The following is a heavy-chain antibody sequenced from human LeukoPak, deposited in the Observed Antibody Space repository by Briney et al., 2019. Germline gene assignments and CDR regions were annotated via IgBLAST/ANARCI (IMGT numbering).Heavy chain of an antibody. J-gene: IGHJ5*02. V-gene: IGHV3-7*01. Sequence: GGSLRLSCSASGFTLSNYWMTWVRQAPGEGLEWVANIKQDGSEKYSVDSVKGRFTISRDKAKNSLYLQMNSLRAEDTAVYYCARETGDFWSGYYTLRWFDPWGQGTLVTVSS. CDR2: IKQDGSEK. CDR1: GFTLSNYW. D-gene: IGHD3-3*01. CDR3: ARETGDFWSGYYTLRWFDP.